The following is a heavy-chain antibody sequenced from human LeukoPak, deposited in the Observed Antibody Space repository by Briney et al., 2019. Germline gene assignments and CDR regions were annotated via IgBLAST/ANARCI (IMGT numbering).Heavy chain of an antibody. CDR3: ARGTTVTTFDY. D-gene: IGHD4-17*01. Sequence: GESLQISCQGSGSSFTSSWIGWVRPLPGKGLEGRGFIYPGDSDTRYSPSFQGQVTISADKSISTAYLQWSSLKASDTAMYYCARGTTVTTFDYWGQGTLVTVSS. CDR1: GSSFTSSW. CDR2: IYPGDSDT. J-gene: IGHJ4*02. V-gene: IGHV5-51*01.